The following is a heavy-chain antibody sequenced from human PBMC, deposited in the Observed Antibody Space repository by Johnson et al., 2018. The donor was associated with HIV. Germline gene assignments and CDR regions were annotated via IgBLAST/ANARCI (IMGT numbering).Heavy chain of an antibody. D-gene: IGHD2/OR15-2a*01. V-gene: IGHV3-11*04. J-gene: IGHJ3*02. CDR3: AKGRGPPTSFDAFDI. Sequence: QVQLVESGGGLVKPGGSLRLSCAASGFSFSDYYMSWIRQAPGKGLEWVSYISSSGSTIYYADSVVKGRFTISRDNAKNSVFLQMNSLRAEDTAVYYCAKGRGPPTSFDAFDIWGQGTMVTVSS. CDR2: ISSSGSTI. CDR1: GFSFSDYY.